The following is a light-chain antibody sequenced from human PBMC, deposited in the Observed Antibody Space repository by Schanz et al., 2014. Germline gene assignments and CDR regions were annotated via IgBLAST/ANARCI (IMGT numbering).Light chain of an antibody. V-gene: IGKV3-11*01. CDR3: QHRSKWPGA. CDR1: QSVNSY. CDR2: DAS. Sequence: EIVLTQSPVTLSLYPGERATLSCRASQSVNSYLAWYQQKPGLAPRLLIYDASNRATGIPARFSGSGSGTDFTLTISSLEPEDFAVYYCQHRSKWPGAFGQGTKVEIK. J-gene: IGKJ1*01.